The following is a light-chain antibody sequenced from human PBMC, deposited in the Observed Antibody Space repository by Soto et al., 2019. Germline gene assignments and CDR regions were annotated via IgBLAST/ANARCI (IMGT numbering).Light chain of an antibody. CDR2: EVV. J-gene: IGLJ1*01. CDR3: KSYAGSNTYV. CDR1: KSDIGVYDF. V-gene: IGLV2-8*01. Sequence: LTQPPSASGSPGQSVTISCTGTKSDIGVYDFVSWYQHHPGKAPRLIIYEVVQRPSGVPDRFSGSKSGNTASLTVSGLQAADEADYFCKSYAGSNTYVFGSGTKV.